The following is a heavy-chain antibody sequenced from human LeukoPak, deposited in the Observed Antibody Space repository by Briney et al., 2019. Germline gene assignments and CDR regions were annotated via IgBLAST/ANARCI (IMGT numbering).Heavy chain of an antibody. J-gene: IGHJ3*02. CDR1: GGSISSSSYY. V-gene: IGHV4-39*01. D-gene: IGHD6-6*01. CDR3: ARLIKSSSIALDAFDI. Sequence: SETLSLTCTVSGGSISSSSYYWGWIRQPPGKGLEWIGSIYYSGSTYYNPSLKSRVTISVDTSKNQFSLKLSSVTAADTAVYYCARLIKSSSIALDAFDIWGQGTMVTVSS. CDR2: IYYSGST.